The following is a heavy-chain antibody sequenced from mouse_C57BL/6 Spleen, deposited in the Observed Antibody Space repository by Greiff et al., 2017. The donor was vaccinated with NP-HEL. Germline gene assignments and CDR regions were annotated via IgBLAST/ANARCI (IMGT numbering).Heavy chain of an antibody. Sequence: EVKLMESGPGLVKPSQSLSLTCSVTGYSITSGYYWNWIRQFPGNKLEWMGYISYDGSNNYNPSLKNRISITRDTSKNQFFLKLNSVTTEDTATYYCAREGGLVYAMDYWGQGTSVTVSS. CDR2: ISYDGSN. V-gene: IGHV3-6*01. CDR1: GYSITSGYY. CDR3: AREGGLVYAMDY. J-gene: IGHJ4*01. D-gene: IGHD4-1*01.